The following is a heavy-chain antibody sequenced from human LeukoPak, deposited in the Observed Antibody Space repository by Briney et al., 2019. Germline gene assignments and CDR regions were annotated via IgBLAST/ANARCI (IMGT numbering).Heavy chain of an antibody. V-gene: IGHV3-9*01. Sequence: PGGSLRLSCAASGFTFDDYAMHWVRQAPGKGLEWVSGISWNSGSIGYADSVKGRFTISRDNAKNSLYLQMNSLRAEDTALYYCAKLTGYYDSSGPGWGQGTLVTVSS. D-gene: IGHD3-22*01. J-gene: IGHJ1*01. CDR3: AKLTGYYDSSGPG. CDR2: ISWNSGSI. CDR1: GFTFDDYA.